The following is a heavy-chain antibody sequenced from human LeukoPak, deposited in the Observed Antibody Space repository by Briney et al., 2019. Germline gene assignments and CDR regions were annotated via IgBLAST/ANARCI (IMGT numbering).Heavy chain of an antibody. V-gene: IGHV3-74*01. Sequence: AGSLRLSCAASGFTFSNYWMHWVRQAPGKGLVWVSRINMDGSITSYADSVKGRFIISRDNAKSTLYLQMNSLRAESTAVYYCAREYGYNTAHFDYWGQGTLVTVSS. CDR2: INMDGSIT. J-gene: IGHJ4*02. D-gene: IGHD5-24*01. CDR1: GFTFSNYW. CDR3: AREYGYNTAHFDY.